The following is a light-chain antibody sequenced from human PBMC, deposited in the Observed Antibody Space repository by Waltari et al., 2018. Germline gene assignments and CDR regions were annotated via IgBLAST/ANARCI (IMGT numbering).Light chain of an antibody. Sequence: DIQMTQSPSSLSAFVGDRVTITCHATEDISNSLNWYQQKPGIAPKLLIYGASNLETGVPSRFSGSGSGTDFSFIITSFQPEDIATYYCQQYDNLPYSFGQGTKLEI. J-gene: IGKJ2*01. CDR1: EDISNS. CDR2: GAS. V-gene: IGKV1-33*01. CDR3: QQYDNLPYS.